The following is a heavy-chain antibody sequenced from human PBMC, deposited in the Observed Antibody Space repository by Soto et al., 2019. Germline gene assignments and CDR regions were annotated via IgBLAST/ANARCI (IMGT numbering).Heavy chain of an antibody. V-gene: IGHV3-30-3*01. CDR1: GFTFSSYA. D-gene: IGHD6-13*01. J-gene: IGHJ6*02. CDR2: ISYDGSNK. CDR3: ASTLYSSSWYIEYYYYCGMDV. Sequence: QVQLVESGGGVVQPGRSLRLSCAASGFTFSSYAMHWVRQAPGKGLEWVAGISYDGSNKYYADSVKGRFTISRDNSKNTLYLQMNSLRAEDTAVYYCASTLYSSSWYIEYYYYCGMDVWGQGTTVTVSS.